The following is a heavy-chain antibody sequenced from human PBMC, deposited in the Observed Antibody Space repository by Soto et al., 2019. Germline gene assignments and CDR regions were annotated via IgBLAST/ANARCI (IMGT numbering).Heavy chain of an antibody. V-gene: IGHV4-59*01. D-gene: IGHD2-15*01. J-gene: IGHJ4*02. CDR2: MYYSGTT. Sequence: QVQLQESGPGLLKPSETLSLTCTVSGASIRSYYWNWMRQSPGKGLERIGNMYYSGTTNYNPSLKSRVTFSVDTSKNQFSLKLSSVTAADTAVYYCAAAYDYWGQGTLVTVSS. CDR1: GASIRSYY. CDR3: AAAYDY.